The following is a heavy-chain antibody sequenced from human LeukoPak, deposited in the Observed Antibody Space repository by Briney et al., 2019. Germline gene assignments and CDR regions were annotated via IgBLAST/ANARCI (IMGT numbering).Heavy chain of an antibody. V-gene: IGHV1-2*02. Sequence: ASVKVSCKASGYTFTGYYMHWVRQATGQGLEWMGWINPNSGGTNYAQKFQGRVTMTRDTSISTAYMELSRLRSDDTAVYYCAAYYGSGSPRPYYYMDVWGKGTTVTISS. D-gene: IGHD3-10*01. CDR2: INPNSGGT. CDR3: AAYYGSGSPRPYYYMDV. J-gene: IGHJ6*03. CDR1: GYTFTGYY.